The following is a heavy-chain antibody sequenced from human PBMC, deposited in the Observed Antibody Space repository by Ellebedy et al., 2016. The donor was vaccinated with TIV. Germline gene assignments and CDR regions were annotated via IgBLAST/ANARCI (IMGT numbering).Heavy chain of an antibody. Sequence: MPSETLSLTCTVSGSSLNNNYRSWIRQPAGQGLEWIGRIYSSGRTRTNASLRSRVTMSLDTSKNQCSLRLTSVTDADTAGYYCARDPISGGEWGQGTLVTVSS. CDR2: IYSSGRT. V-gene: IGHV4-4*07. CDR1: GSSLNNNY. CDR3: ARDPISGGE. J-gene: IGHJ4*02. D-gene: IGHD3-10*01.